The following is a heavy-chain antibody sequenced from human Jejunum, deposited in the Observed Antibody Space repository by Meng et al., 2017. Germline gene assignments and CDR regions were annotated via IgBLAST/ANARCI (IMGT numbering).Heavy chain of an antibody. CDR2: INAGNGDT. Sequence: QVQLLQSGAEMKNPGASMRLSCKASGDTFTNFIIHWVRQAPGQSLEWMGWINAGNGDTKYSQRFQDTVTFTRDTSASTAYMELSSLTSEDTAVYYCARPDCTSTSCYTLEYWGQGTLVTVSS. CDR3: ARPDCTSTSCYTLEY. J-gene: IGHJ4*02. CDR1: GDTFTNFI. V-gene: IGHV1-3*01. D-gene: IGHD2-2*02.